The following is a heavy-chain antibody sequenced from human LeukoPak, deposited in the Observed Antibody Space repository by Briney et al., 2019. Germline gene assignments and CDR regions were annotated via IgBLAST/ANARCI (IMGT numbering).Heavy chain of an antibody. CDR3: ARAQTYYYDSSGYYNY. CDR1: GFTFSSYW. Sequence: GGSLRLSCAASGFTFSSYWMSWVRQAPGKGLEWVSYISSSGSTIYYADSVKGRFTISRDNAKNSLYLQMNSLRAEDTAVYYCARAQTYYYDSSGYYNYWGQGTLVTVSS. D-gene: IGHD3-22*01. V-gene: IGHV3-48*04. J-gene: IGHJ4*02. CDR2: ISSSGSTI.